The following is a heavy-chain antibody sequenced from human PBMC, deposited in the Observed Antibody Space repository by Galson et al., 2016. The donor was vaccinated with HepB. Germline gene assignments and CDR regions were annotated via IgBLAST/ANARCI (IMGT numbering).Heavy chain of an antibody. V-gene: IGHV3-30*16. CDR3: ASCVTLPVTGVFLHPFDI. CDR2: ISYDGNNK. D-gene: IGHD6-19*01. CDR1: GFTFRSYA. Sequence: SLRLSCAASGFTFRSYAMHWVRQAPGKGLEWVAVISYDGNNKYYADSVKGRFTISRDNSKNTLYLQMNSLRAEDTAVYYCASCVTLPVTGVFLHPFDIWGQGTMVTVSS. J-gene: IGHJ3*02.